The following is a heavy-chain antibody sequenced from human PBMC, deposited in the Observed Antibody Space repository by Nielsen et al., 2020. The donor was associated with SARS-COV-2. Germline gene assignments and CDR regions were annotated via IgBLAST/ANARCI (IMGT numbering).Heavy chain of an antibody. J-gene: IGHJ6*02. CDR2: INPTNGGT. CDR1: GYTFTNNY. CDR3: ARGTGYDMDV. Sequence: ASVKVSCKASGYTFTNNYMHWVRQAPGQGLEWMGLINPTNGGTTYAQKFQGRVTMTRDTSTSTVYMELSSLRSDDTAVYYCARGTGYDMDVWGQGTTVTVSS. D-gene: IGHD1-1*01. V-gene: IGHV1-46*01.